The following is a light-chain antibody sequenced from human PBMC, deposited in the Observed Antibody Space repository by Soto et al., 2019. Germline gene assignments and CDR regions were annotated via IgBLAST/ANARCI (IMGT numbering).Light chain of an antibody. CDR3: QQYNSYWT. Sequence: DIQMTKSPSTLYASVGDRVTITCRASQTISSWLAWYQQKPGKDPKLLIYKASSLESGVPSRFSGSGAGTEFTLAISGLQHDDFASYYCQQYNSYWTFGQGTKVESK. J-gene: IGKJ1*01. V-gene: IGKV1-5*03. CDR1: QTISSW. CDR2: KAS.